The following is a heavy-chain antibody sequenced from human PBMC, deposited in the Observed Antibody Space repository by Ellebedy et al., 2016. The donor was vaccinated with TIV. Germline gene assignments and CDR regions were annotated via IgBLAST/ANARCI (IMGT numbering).Heavy chain of an antibody. D-gene: IGHD2/OR15-2a*01. CDR3: ARFYASDGMDV. J-gene: IGHJ6*02. CDR2: ISGSGSST. Sequence: GESLKISCAASGFTFSGYGMSWVRQAPGKGLEWVSAISGSGSSTYYADSVKGRFTISRDHANNSLYLEINSLRVEDTALYYCARFYASDGMDVWGQGTTVSVSS. CDR1: GFTFSGYG. V-gene: IGHV3-23*01.